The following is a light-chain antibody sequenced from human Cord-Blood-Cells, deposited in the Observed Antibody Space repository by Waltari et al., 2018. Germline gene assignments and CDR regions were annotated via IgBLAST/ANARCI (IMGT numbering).Light chain of an antibody. V-gene: IGLV3-21*03. CDR2: DDS. CDR3: QVWDSSSDHVV. Sequence: SYVLTQPPSASVAPGKTARITCGGNNIGSKSVHWYQQKPGQAPVLVVYDDSDRPPGIPERFSGSNSGNTATLTISRVEAGDEADYYCQVWDSSSDHVVFGGGTKLTVL. J-gene: IGLJ2*01. CDR1: NIGSKS.